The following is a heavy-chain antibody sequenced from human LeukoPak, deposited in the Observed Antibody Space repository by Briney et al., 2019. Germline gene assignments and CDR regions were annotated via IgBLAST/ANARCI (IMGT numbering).Heavy chain of an antibody. V-gene: IGHV1-69*01. J-gene: IGHJ6*03. Sequence: ASVKVSCKASGGTYNNYAITWVRQAPGQGLEWVGGILPVFGTSNYAQRFQGRVTITADESTGTTYMELSSLRSEDTAVYYYARDHRGFYYGSGNYYYLDVWGKGTTVTVSS. CDR3: ARDHRGFYYGSGNYYYLDV. CDR2: ILPVFGTS. CDR1: GGTYNNYA. D-gene: IGHD3-10*01.